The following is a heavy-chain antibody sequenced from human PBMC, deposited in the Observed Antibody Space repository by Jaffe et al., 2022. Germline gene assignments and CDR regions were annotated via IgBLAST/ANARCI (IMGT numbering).Heavy chain of an antibody. Sequence: EVQLVESGGGLVKPGGSLRLSCAASGFMFSSYSMNWVRQAPGKGLEWVSCISASGSDIYYADSVKDRFTITRDNAKNSLYLQMNSLRADDTAVYYCARDLWGGSSLPNYDYYIDVWGKGTMVTVSS. CDR3: ARDLWGGSSLPNYDYYIDV. CDR1: GFMFSSYS. V-gene: IGHV3-21*01. CDR2: ISASGSDI. J-gene: IGHJ6*03. D-gene: IGHD3-10*01.